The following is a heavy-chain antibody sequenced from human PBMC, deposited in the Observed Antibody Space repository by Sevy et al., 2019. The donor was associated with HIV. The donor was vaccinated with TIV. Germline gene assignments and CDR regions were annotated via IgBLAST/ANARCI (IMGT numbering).Heavy chain of an antibody. CDR3: AKVDGRLLWFGEDYYYGMDV. CDR1: GFTFSSYA. CDR2: ISGSGGST. V-gene: IGHV3-23*01. Sequence: GGSLRLSCAASGFTFSSYAMSWVRQAPGKGLEWVSAISGSGGSTYYADSVKGRFTNGRDNPNNTLYLLMNSLRAEDTGVDYWAKVDGRLLWFGEDYYYGMDVWGQGTMVTVSS. J-gene: IGHJ6*02. D-gene: IGHD3-10*01.